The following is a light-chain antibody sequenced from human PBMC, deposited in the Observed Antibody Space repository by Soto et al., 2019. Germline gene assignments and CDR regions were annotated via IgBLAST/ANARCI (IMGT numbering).Light chain of an antibody. Sequence: DIVLTQSPGSLSLSPGERATLSCRASQSVDSSFFAWYQQKPGQAPRLIIYGASKRATGPPDRFSGSGSGKDFTLTITRLEPEDFAVYYCQQYVSSVTFGQGTKVEIK. CDR1: QSVDSSF. CDR2: GAS. CDR3: QQYVSSVT. V-gene: IGKV3-20*01. J-gene: IGKJ1*01.